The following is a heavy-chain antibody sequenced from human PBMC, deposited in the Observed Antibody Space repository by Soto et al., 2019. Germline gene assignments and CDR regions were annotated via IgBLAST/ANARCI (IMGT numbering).Heavy chain of an antibody. Sequence: PGGSLRLSCAVSGFTFDDNAMHWVWQAPEKGLEWVSGINWKSDIGYADSVKGHFTISRDNAENSLYLQMNSLRAEDTALYYCAISQDRGGRTTFIYWGQGTQVTVSS. D-gene: IGHD3-16*01. J-gene: IGHJ4*02. V-gene: IGHV3-9*01. CDR3: AISQDRGGRTTFIY. CDR2: INWKSDI. CDR1: GFTFDDNA.